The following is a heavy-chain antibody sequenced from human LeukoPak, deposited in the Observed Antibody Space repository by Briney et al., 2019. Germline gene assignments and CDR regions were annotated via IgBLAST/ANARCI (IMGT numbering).Heavy chain of an antibody. CDR2: ISTSSSYI. J-gene: IGHJ5*02. CDR3: ARPYSSGWDNWFDP. CDR1: GFTFSSYT. Sequence: PGGSLRLSCAASGFTFSSYTMNWVRQAPGKGLEWVSFISTSSSYIYYADSVKGRFTISRDNAKNSLYLQMNSLRAEDTAVYYCARPYSSGWDNWFDPWGQGTLVTVSS. V-gene: IGHV3-21*01. D-gene: IGHD6-19*01.